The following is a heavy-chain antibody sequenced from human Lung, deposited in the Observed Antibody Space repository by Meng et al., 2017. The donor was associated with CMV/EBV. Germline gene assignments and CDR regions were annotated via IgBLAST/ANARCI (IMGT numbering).Heavy chain of an antibody. J-gene: IGHJ4*02. D-gene: IGHD3-10*01. CDR3: ARVLFMGSYYFDY. CDR2: ISSSSSYI. V-gene: IGHV3-21*01. Sequence: GGSLRISSSASGFTFSSYSMNWVRQAPGKGLEWVSSISSSSSYIYYADSVKGRFTISRDNAKNSLYLQMNSLRAEDTAVYYCARVLFMGSYYFDYWGQGTLVTVSS. CDR1: GFTFSSYS.